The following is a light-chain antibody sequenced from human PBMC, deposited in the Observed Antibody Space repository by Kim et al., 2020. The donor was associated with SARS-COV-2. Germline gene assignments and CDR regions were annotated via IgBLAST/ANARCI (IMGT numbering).Light chain of an antibody. CDR3: QQYGAT. CDR1: QSLDSVD. V-gene: IGKV3-20*01. J-gene: IGKJ4*01. Sequence: CLAPGERATRSCRASQSLDSVDLAWYQHKPGQAPRHLIYGASSRATGIPDRFSGSGSGTDFTLTINRMEPEDFAIYNCQQYGATFGGGTKVDIK. CDR2: GAS.